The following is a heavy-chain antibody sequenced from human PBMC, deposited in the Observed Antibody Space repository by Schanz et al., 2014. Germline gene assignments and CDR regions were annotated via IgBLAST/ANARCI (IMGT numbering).Heavy chain of an antibody. CDR3: ATLDYADSVS. CDR1: GGTFNSYT. D-gene: IGHD4-17*01. V-gene: IGHV1-69*02. Sequence: QVQLVQSGAEVKKPGSSMKVSCKASGGTFNSYTINWVRQAPGQGLEWMGRIIPILGIANYAQKFQGRVTITADKSTTTAYMELNSLNSDDTAVYYCATLDYADSVSWGQGTMVTVSS. J-gene: IGHJ3*01. CDR2: IIPILGIA.